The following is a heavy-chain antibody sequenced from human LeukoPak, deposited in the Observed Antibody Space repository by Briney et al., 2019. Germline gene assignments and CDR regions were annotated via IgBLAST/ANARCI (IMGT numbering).Heavy chain of an antibody. Sequence: ASVKVSCKASGYTFTGYYIHWVRQAPGQGLEWMGWVNPNSGSTGQGLEWMRWVNPNSVGTDYAQKFQGRVTMTGDTSITTAYMELSRLTSDDTAVYYCARGHSTSGSFDYWGQGTPVTVST. D-gene: IGHD1-26*01. CDR2: VNPNSVGT. CDR1: GYTFTGYY. V-gene: IGHV1-2*02. CDR3: ARGHSTSGSFDY. J-gene: IGHJ4*02.